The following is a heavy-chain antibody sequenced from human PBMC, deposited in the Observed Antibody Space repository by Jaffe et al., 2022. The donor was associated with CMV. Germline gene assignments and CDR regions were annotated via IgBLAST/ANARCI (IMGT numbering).Heavy chain of an antibody. CDR3: ARSSMAGHYYYMDV. Sequence: QVQLQESGPGLLKPSETLSLTCTVSAGSIGLYYWSWIRQPPGKGLEWIGYIYGGGDTYYNPSLKSRITISVDTSKSQFSLKLNSVTTADTAVYFCARSSMAGHYYYMDVWGKGTTVSVSS. D-gene: IGHD6-6*01. V-gene: IGHV4-4*09. J-gene: IGHJ6*03. CDR1: AGSIGLYY. CDR2: IYGGGDT.